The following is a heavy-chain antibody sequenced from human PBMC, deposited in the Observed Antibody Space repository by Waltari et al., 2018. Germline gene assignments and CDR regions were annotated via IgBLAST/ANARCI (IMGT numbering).Heavy chain of an antibody. CDR2: IIPIFDKS. Sequence: QVQLITSGAEVKRPGSSVRVSCKVSGGTFRTYTLSWVRQAPGQELEWMGGIIPIFDKSNYVQRFQGRVTFTADESTSTTYMELSSLKSDDTAVYYCARDGNHGAFEVWGQGTMVTVSS. V-gene: IGHV1-69*12. CDR3: ARDGNHGAFEV. CDR1: GGTFRTYT. D-gene: IGHD1-26*01. J-gene: IGHJ3*01.